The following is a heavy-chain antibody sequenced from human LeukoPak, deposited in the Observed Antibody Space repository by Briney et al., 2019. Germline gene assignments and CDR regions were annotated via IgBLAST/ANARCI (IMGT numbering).Heavy chain of an antibody. V-gene: IGHV1-69*05. Sequence: ASVKVSCKASGGTFSSYAISWVPQAPGQGLEWMGRIIPIFGTANYAQKFQGRVTITTDESTSTAYMELSSLRSEDTAVYYCARANTIVGAFFDYWGQGTLVTVSS. CDR1: GGTFSSYA. J-gene: IGHJ4*02. D-gene: IGHD1-26*01. CDR2: IIPIFGTA. CDR3: ARANTIVGAFFDY.